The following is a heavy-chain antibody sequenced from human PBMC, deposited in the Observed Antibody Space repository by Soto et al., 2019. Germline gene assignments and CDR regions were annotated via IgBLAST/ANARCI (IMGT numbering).Heavy chain of an antibody. D-gene: IGHD3-10*02. CDR3: ARVPRHSYGLECSAAN. CDR2: ISYDGTNK. CDR1: RFIFGSYG. V-gene: IGHV3-30*03. J-gene: IGHJ1*01. Sequence: PGGSLRLSCTASRFIFGSYGMQWVRQAPGKGLEWVALISYDGTNKYYPDSVKGRFTISRGNPRDLLYLELNCLSGEDTAKSYRARVPRHSYGLECSAANWRQGTQVTFS.